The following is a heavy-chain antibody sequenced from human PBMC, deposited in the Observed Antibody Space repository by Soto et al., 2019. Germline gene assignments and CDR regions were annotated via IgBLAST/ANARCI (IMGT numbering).Heavy chain of an antibody. V-gene: IGHV4-39*01. CDR2: IDYNGVT. CDR1: GGSIYRSGYY. Sequence: SETLSLTCTVSGGSIYRSGYYWGWIRQPPGRGLEWIGNIDYNGVTYSNPSLKSRVTISRDTSKNQFSLKLTSVTAADTALYYCGKVLVGTTGHTDSDSWGPGTLVTVSS. CDR3: GKVLVGTTGHTDSDS. D-gene: IGHD2-15*01. J-gene: IGHJ4*02.